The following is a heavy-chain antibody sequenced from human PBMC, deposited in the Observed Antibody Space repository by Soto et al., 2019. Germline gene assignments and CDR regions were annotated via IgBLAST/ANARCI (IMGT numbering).Heavy chain of an antibody. V-gene: IGHV1-18*01. CDR3: ATRSPAFDY. CDR2: ITTDKGKT. CDR1: GYTFTSFG. Sequence: QVQLVQSGPEVKKPGASVKVSCKTSGYTFTSFGISWVRQAPGQGLEWMGWITTDKGKTNYAQKFQGRGTMTTDTSTSTAYMELRSLISDDTAVYYCATRSPAFDYWGQGTLVTVSS. J-gene: IGHJ4*02.